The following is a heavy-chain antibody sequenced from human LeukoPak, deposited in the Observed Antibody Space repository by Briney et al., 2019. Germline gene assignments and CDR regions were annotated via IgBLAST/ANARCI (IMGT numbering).Heavy chain of an antibody. Sequence: GGSLRLSCAASGFTFSDYAMNWVRQAPGKGLEWAQVIIGSADSTDYADSVKGRFTISRDRSKNTLYLQMNSLTVEDTAVYYCAKGAYDYVEIGYFDYWGQGTMVIVST. D-gene: IGHD5-12*01. V-gene: IGHV3-23*01. CDR1: GFTFSDYA. CDR3: AKGAYDYVEIGYFDY. J-gene: IGHJ4*02. CDR2: IIGSADST.